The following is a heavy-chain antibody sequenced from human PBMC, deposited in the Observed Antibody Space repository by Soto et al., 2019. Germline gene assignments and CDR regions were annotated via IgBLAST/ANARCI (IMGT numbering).Heavy chain of an antibody. J-gene: IGHJ6*02. CDR3: ARIKVAATGYYYYGMDV. Sequence: ASVKVSCKASGYTFTNYAISWVRQAPGQGLEWMGGIIPIFGTANYAQKFQGRVTITADESTCTAYMELSSLRSEDTAVYYCARIKVAATGYYYYGMDVWGQGTTVTVSS. V-gene: IGHV1-69*13. CDR1: GYTFTNYA. CDR2: IIPIFGTA. D-gene: IGHD2-15*01.